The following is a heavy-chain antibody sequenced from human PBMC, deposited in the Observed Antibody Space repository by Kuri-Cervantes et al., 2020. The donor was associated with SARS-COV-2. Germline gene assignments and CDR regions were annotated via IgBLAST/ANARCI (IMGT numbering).Heavy chain of an antibody. D-gene: IGHD2-21*01. CDR2: ISGSGSYI. CDR3: ARVAGEGPIYSYYMDV. CDR1: GFTLTTYT. V-gene: IGHV3-21*01. J-gene: IGHJ6*03. Sequence: GESLKISCVASGFTLTTYTMTWVRQAPGKALEWVSSISGSGSYIYYADSMKGRFTISRESGGNSLYLDIHNLRGDDTAVYYCARVAGEGPIYSYYMDVWGRGTAVTVSS.